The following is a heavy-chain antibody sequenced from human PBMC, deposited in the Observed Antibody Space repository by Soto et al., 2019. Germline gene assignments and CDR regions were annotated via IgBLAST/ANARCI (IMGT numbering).Heavy chain of an antibody. CDR2: IYYSGST. J-gene: IGHJ5*02. CDR1: GGSISSGDYY. V-gene: IGHV4-31*03. D-gene: IGHD3-3*01. Sequence: QVQLQESGPGLVKPSQTLSLTCTVSGGSISSGDYYWSWIRQHPGKGLEWIGYIYYSGSTYYNPSRKSRVTSAVGTSKTLFARQLSSVTAADTAVYYCARWWSGSRQGFDPWGQGTLVTVSS. CDR3: ARWWSGSRQGFDP.